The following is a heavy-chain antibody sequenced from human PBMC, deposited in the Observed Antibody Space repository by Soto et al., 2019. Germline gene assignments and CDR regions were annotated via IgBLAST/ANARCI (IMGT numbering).Heavy chain of an antibody. D-gene: IGHD3-10*01. J-gene: IGHJ4*02. CDR2: LSDGSEK. CDR1: GFTCSNYA. V-gene: IGHV3-7*01. CDR3: ARDIGVGWHYFDY. Sequence: WGPLIRSSAASGFTCSNYATSWVRQAPWKWLEWVSGLSDGSEKYYFDSVKGRFTISRDNAKNSLYLQMNSLRAEDTAVHYCARDIGVGWHYFDYWGQGTLVTVSS.